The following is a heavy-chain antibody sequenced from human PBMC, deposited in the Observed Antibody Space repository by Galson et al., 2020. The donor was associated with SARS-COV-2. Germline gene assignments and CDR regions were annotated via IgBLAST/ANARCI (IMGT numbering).Heavy chain of an antibody. J-gene: IGHJ5*02. CDR3: VRDGSSYFSNWFDP. CDR2: MYTSATT. D-gene: IGHD3-3*01. CDR1: GAPINSFY. V-gene: IGHV4-4*07. Sequence: ETSETLSLTCTVSGAPINSFYWTWIRQPAGKGLEWIGRMYTSATTNYNPSLKSRVTMSIDTSKNQFSLKLSSVTAADTAVYYCVRDGSSYFSNWFDPWGQGTLVTVSS.